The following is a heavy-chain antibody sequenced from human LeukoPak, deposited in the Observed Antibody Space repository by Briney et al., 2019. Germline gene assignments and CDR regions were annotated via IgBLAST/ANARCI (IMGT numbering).Heavy chain of an antibody. V-gene: IGHV1-18*01. Sequence: GASVKVSCKASGYTFTSYGISWVRQAPGQGLEWMGWISAYNGNTNYAQKLQGRVTMTTDTSTSTAYMEPRSLRSDDTAVYYCARDRNIVVVPAANLFDPWGQGTLVTVSS. CDR2: ISAYNGNT. CDR3: ARDRNIVVVPAANLFDP. J-gene: IGHJ5*02. D-gene: IGHD2-2*01. CDR1: GYTFTSYG.